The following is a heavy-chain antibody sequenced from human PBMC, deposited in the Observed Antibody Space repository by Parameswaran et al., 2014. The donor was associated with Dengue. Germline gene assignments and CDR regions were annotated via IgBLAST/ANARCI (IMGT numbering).Heavy chain of an antibody. D-gene: IGHD1-1*01. V-gene: IGHV3-23*01. J-gene: IGHJ4*02. CDR3: AKDTRTTPNNFDY. Sequence: QAGGSLRLSCAASAFTFSTYAMSWVRQAPGKGLEWVSGISGSGGSTHYADSVKGRFTISRDNSKNTLYLQMNSLRAEDTAVYYCAKDTRTTPNNFDYWGQGTLVTVSS. CDR2: ISGSGGST. CDR1: AFTFSTYA.